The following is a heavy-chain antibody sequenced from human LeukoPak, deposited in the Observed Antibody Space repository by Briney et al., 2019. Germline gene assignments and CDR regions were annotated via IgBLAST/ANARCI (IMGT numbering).Heavy chain of an antibody. D-gene: IGHD1-26*01. CDR1: VYPLSDYH. CDR2: ISISGGSI. Sequence: GGPLRLSCTASVYPLSDYHVPWIRQAPGKALEWVSYISISGGSIYYADSVKGRFTISRDNDKNSLYLQKNSLRAEDASVYYCAGAKWQRRRHNYCYNDVWGKGATVTVSS. V-gene: IGHV3-11*04. CDR3: AGAKWQRRRHNYCYNDV. J-gene: IGHJ6*03.